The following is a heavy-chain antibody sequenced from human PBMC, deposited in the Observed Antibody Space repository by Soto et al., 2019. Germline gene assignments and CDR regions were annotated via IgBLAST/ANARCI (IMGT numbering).Heavy chain of an antibody. CDR2: ISTSSTI. CDR3: ARDLNYGLFDY. D-gene: IGHD4-17*01. J-gene: IGHJ4*02. Sequence: EVQLVESGGGLVQPGGSLRLSCAASGFTFSSDSMNWVRQAPGKGLEWVSYISTSSTIYYADSVKGRFTISRDNAKNSLYLQMNSLRAEDTAVYYCARDLNYGLFDYWGQGTLVTVSS. CDR1: GFTFSSDS. V-gene: IGHV3-48*01.